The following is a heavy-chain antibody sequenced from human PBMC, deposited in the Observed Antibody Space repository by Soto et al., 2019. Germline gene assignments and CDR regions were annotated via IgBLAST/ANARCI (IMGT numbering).Heavy chain of an antibody. D-gene: IGHD5-12*01. V-gene: IGHV3-23*04. Sequence: EKQLVESGGALAQPGGSLRLSCVGSGFTFSIYALTWVRQAPGKGLEWVSLITNNGDTTFFGDSVKGRFSISRDNSKNILYLQMANLRAEDSAVYYCAMSAGYGGAFDVWGQGTMVAVSS. CDR1: GFTFSIYA. CDR2: ITNNGDTT. CDR3: AMSAGYGGAFDV. J-gene: IGHJ3*01.